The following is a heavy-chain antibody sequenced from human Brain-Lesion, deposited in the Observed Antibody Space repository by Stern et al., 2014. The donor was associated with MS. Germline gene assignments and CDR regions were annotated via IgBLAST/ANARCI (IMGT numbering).Heavy chain of an antibody. CDR3: ARVGGYRGYERYSLVDYYYGMDV. V-gene: IGHV4-59*01. J-gene: IGHJ6*02. D-gene: IGHD5-12*01. Sequence: QVQLVESGPGLVKPSATLSLTCTVSGGSFNHYSLSWVRQPPGQGLEWIGYIPYSRSTNYNPSLQSRVTISLDTSKNQFSLELSTVTTADTAVYFCARVGGYRGYERYSLVDYYYGMDVWGQGTTVAVSS. CDR2: IPYSRST. CDR1: GGSFNHYS.